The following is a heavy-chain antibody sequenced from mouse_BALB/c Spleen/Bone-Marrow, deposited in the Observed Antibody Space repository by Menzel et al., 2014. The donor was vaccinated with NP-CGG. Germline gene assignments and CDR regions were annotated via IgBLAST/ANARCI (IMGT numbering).Heavy chain of an antibody. CDR2: IYYSGTI. J-gene: IGHJ2*01. V-gene: IGHV3-5*02. CDR1: GISIXTGNYR. CDR3: ARERRGYFDY. Sequence: EVKLVESGPGLVKPSQPVSLTCTVTGISIXTGNYRWSWIRHFPGNKLEWIGYIYYSGTITYNPSLTSRTTITRDTSKNQFFLEMNSLTAEDTATYYCARERRGYFDYWGQGTTLTVSS.